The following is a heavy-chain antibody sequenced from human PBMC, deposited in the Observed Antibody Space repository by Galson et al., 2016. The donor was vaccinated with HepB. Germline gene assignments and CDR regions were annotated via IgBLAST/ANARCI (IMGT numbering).Heavy chain of an antibody. CDR2: ISASNGNT. Sequence: SVKVSCKASGYTFNSYAFNWVRQAPGQGLEWVGWISASNGNTNYAENLRGRVTLTTDTSTDTAYMELRSLTSDDTAVYYWPGPSRREANGYYYFYGMDVWGQGTTV. CDR1: GYTFNSYA. D-gene: IGHD2-8*01. J-gene: IGHJ6*02. V-gene: IGHV1-18*01. CDR3: PGPSRREANGYYYFYGMDV.